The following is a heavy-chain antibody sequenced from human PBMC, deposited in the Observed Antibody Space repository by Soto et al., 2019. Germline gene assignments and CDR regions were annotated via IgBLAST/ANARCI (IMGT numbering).Heavy chain of an antibody. CDR2: TYYRFKWYN. J-gene: IGHJ4*02. CDR1: GDSVSSKSAA. V-gene: IGHV6-1*01. D-gene: IGHD3-10*01. CDR3: AAYYYYRCNY. Sequence: SQTLSLTCAISGDSVSSKSAAWNWIRQSPSRGLEWLGRTYYRFKWYNDYAVSVKSRITINPDTSKNQFSLKLSSVTAADTAVYYCAAYYYYRCNYWGQGTLVTVSS.